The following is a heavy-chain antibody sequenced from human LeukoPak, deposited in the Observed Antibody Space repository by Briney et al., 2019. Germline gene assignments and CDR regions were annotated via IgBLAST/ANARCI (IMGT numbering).Heavy chain of an antibody. D-gene: IGHD6-25*01. V-gene: IGHV3-66*01. Sequence: GGSLRLSCAASGFTVSSNYMSWVRQAPGKGLEWVSIIYSGGSTYYADSVKGRFIISRDNSKNTLYLQMNSLRAEDTAVYYCARVRIAAATYYFDYWGQGTLVTVSS. CDR1: GFTVSSNY. CDR3: ARVRIAAATYYFDY. CDR2: IYSGGST. J-gene: IGHJ4*02.